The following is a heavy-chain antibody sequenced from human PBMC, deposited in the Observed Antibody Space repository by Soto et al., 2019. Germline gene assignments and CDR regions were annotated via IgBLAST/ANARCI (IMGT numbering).Heavy chain of an antibody. CDR1: GGTFSSYA. V-gene: IGHV1-69*12. CDR3: AGDRSGSGGYPLSW. CDR2: IIPIFGTA. Sequence: QVQLVQSGAEVKKPGSSVKVSCKASGGTFSSYAISWVRQAPGQGLEWMGGIIPIFGTANYAQKYQGRVTISADESTSTAYMELRGLRSEDTAVYYCAGDRSGSGGYPLSWWGQGTLVTVSS. D-gene: IGHD6-19*01. J-gene: IGHJ4*02.